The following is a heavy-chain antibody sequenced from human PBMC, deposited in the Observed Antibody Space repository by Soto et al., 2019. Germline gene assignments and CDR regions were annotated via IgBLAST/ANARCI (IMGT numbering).Heavy chain of an antibody. CDR2: ISYDGSNK. CDR1: GFTFSSYA. J-gene: IGHJ4*02. V-gene: IGHV3-30-3*01. Sequence: GGSLRLSCAASGFTFSSYAMHWVRQAPGKGLEWVAVISYDGSNKYYADSVKGRFTISRDNSKNTLYLQMNSLRAGDTAVYYCARQTLAFDYWGQGTLVTVSS. CDR3: ARQTLAFDY.